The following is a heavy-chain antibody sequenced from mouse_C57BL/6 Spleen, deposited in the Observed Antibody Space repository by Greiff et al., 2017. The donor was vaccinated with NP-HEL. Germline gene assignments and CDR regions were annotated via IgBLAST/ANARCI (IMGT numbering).Heavy chain of an antibody. CDR3: ARDYGSSDWYFDV. CDR1: GFSLTSYG. CDR2: IWSGGST. J-gene: IGHJ1*03. Sequence: VQLQQSGPGLVQPSQSLSITCPVSGFSLTSYGVHWVRQSPGKGLEWLGVIWSGGSTDYNAAFLSRLSISKYNAKSQVFFKMNKLQADDTAIYYCARDYGSSDWYFDVWGTGTTVTVSS. V-gene: IGHV2-2*01. D-gene: IGHD1-1*01.